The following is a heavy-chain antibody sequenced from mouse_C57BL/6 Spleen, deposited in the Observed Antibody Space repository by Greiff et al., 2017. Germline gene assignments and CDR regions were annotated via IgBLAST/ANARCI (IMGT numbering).Heavy chain of an antibody. CDR1: GYTFTEYT. CDR2: FYPGSGSI. V-gene: IGHV1-62-2*01. J-gene: IGHJ4*01. CDR3: ARHEGPLYVSGSSYDAMDD. Sequence: QVQLQQSGAELVKPGASVKLSCKASGYTFTEYTIHWVKQRSGQGLEWIGWFYPGSGSIKYNEKFKDKATLTADKSSSTVYMALSRLTSEASAVYFCARHEGPLYVSGSSYDAMDDWGQGTSVTVSS. D-gene: IGHD1-1*01.